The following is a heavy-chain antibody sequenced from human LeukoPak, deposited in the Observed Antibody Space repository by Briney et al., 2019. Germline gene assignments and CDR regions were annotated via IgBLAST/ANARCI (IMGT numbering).Heavy chain of an antibody. Sequence: PSETLSLTCTVSGGSISSSSYYWGWIRQPPGKGLEWIGSIYYSGSTYYNPSLKSRVTISVDTSKNQFSLKLSSVTAADTAVYYCAGRVAVAGDFDYWGQGTLVTVSS. CDR2: IYYSGST. V-gene: IGHV4-39*01. D-gene: IGHD6-19*01. J-gene: IGHJ4*02. CDR1: GGSISSSSYY. CDR3: AGRVAVAGDFDY.